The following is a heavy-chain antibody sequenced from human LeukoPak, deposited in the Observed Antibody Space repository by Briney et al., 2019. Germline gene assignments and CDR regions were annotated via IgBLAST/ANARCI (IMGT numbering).Heavy chain of an antibody. CDR2: IPYDGSDK. CDR3: AAMTSVTTGDY. J-gene: IGHJ4*02. CDR1: GFPFSSYG. D-gene: IGHD4-11*01. Sequence: GGSLRLSCAASGFPFSSYGMHWVRQAPGKGLEWVAFIPYDGSDKFYADSVKGRFTISRDNSKNTLYLQMNSLRAEDTAVYYCAAMTSVTTGDYWGQGTLITVSS. V-gene: IGHV3-30*02.